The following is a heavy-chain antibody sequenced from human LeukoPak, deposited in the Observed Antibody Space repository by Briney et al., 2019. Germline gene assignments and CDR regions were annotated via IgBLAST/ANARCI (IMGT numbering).Heavy chain of an antibody. V-gene: IGHV3-23*01. CDR1: GITLSNYG. CDR3: AKRGVVIRVILVGFHKEAYYFDS. CDR2: ISDSGGST. D-gene: IGHD3-22*01. J-gene: IGHJ4*02. Sequence: GGSLRLSCAVSGITLSNYGMSWVRQAPGRGLEWVAGISDSGGSTNYADSVKGRFTISRDNPKNTLYLQMNSLRAEDTAVYFCAKRGVVIRVILVGFHKEAYYFDSWGQGALVTVST.